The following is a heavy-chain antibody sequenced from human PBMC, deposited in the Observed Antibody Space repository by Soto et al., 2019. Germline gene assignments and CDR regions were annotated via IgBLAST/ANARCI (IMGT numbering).Heavy chain of an antibody. J-gene: IGHJ4*02. V-gene: IGHV4-59*08. CDR3: ARHYCTNGVCLFDY. CDR2: IYYSGST. D-gene: IGHD2-8*01. CDR1: GGSISSYY. Sequence: ETLSLTCTVSGGSISSYYWSWIRQPPGKGLEWIGYIYYSGSTNYNPSLKSRVTISVDTSKNQFSLKLSSVTAADTAVYYCARHYCTNGVCLFDYWGQGTLVTVSS.